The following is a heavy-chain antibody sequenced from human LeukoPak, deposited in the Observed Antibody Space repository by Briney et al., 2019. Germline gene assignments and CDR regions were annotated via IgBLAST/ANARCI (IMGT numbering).Heavy chain of an antibody. Sequence: GASVKVSCKASVYTFTSYDINWVRQATGQGLEWMGWMNPNSGNTGYAQKFQGRVTITRNTSISTAYMELSSLRSEDTAVYYCARGSRYCGGDCSYDYWGQGTLVTVSS. J-gene: IGHJ4*02. CDR3: ARGSRYCGGDCSYDY. V-gene: IGHV1-8*03. CDR2: MNPNSGNT. CDR1: VYTFTSYD. D-gene: IGHD2-21*01.